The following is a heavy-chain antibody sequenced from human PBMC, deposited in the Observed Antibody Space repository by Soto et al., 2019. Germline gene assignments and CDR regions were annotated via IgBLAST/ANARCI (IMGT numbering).Heavy chain of an antibody. V-gene: IGHV4-34*01. J-gene: IGHJ4*02. Sequence: SETLSLTCAVYGGSFSGYYWSWIRQPPGKGLEWIGEINHSGSTNYNPSLKSRVTISVDTSKNQFSLKLNSVTAADTAVYYCARRRAYYDSSGFDYWGQGTLVTVSS. CDR3: ARRRAYYDSSGFDY. CDR1: GGSFSGYY. D-gene: IGHD3-22*01. CDR2: INHSGST.